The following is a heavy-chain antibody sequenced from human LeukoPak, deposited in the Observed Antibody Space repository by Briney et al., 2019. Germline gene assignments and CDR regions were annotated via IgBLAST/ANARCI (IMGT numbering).Heavy chain of an antibody. D-gene: IGHD2-2*01. Sequence: SETLSLTCTVSGGSISPYYWSWIRQPPGKGLEWIWYIYYSGNTNYNPSLKSRVTISLDTSKNQFSLKLSSVTAADTAVYYCARRGEDIVVVPAAILFDYWGQGTLVTVSS. CDR2: IYYSGNT. J-gene: IGHJ4*02. CDR1: GGSISPYY. CDR3: ARRGEDIVVVPAAILFDY. V-gene: IGHV4-59*08.